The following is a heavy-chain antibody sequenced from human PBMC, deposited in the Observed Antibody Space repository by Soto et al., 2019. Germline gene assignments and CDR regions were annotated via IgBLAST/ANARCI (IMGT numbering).Heavy chain of an antibody. CDR2: ILPIFKTP. CDR1: GDTLNTYA. J-gene: IGHJ4*02. CDR3: ATLASGGYFFQY. Sequence: QVQLVQSGAEVKKPGSSVKVSCKASGDTLNTYAINWLRQAPGQGLEWMGGILPIFKTPTYAQKFQGRVTIAADESTSTAYMEVSSLRSDDTAVYFCATLASGGYFFQYWGQGTLVTVSS. D-gene: IGHD5-12*01. V-gene: IGHV1-69*01.